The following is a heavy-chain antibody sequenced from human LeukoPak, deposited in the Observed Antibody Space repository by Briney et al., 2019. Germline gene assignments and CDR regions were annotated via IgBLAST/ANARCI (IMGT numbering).Heavy chain of an antibody. V-gene: IGHV5-51*01. CDR2: IYPGDSDT. J-gene: IGHJ3*01. Sequence: GESLKISCKGSGYSFSKYWIGWVRQMPGKGLEWMGIIYPGDSDTQYSPSFQGQVTISVDRSINSAYLQWSSLKASDTAIYFCTRRPAHKEVAVVVTGPVAEDLDVWGQGTMVTVSS. CDR1: GYSFSKYW. CDR3: TRRPAHKEVAVVVTGPVAEDLDV. D-gene: IGHD2-21*02.